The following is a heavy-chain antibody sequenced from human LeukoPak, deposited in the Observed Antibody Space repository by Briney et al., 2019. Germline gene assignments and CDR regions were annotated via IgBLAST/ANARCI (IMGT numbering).Heavy chain of an antibody. CDR2: INHSGST. D-gene: IGHD3-22*01. Sequence: SETLSLTCAVYGGSFSGYYWSWLRQPPGKGLEWIGEINHSGSTNYNPSLKSRVTISVDTSKNQFSLKLSSVTAADTAVYYCATGIYYYDSSGFYYWGQGTLVTVSS. CDR3: ATGIYYYDSSGFYY. CDR1: GGSFSGYY. V-gene: IGHV4-34*01. J-gene: IGHJ4*02.